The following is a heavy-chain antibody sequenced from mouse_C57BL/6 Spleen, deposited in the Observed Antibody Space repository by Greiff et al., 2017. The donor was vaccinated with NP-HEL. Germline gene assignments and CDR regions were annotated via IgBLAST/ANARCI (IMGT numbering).Heavy chain of an antibody. CDR2: IDPSDSYT. J-gene: IGHJ3*01. D-gene: IGHD1-1*01. CDR1: GYTFTSYW. V-gene: IGHV1-69*01. Sequence: QVQLQQPGAELVMPGASVKLSCKASGYTFTSYWMHWVKQRPGQGLEWIGEIDPSDSYTNYNQKFKGKSTLTVDKSSSTAYMQLSSLTSEDSAVYYCARGITEAWFAYWGQGTLVTVSA. CDR3: ARGITEAWFAY.